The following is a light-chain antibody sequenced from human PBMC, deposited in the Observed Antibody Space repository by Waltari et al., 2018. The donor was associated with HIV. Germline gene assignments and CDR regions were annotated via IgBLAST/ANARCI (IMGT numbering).Light chain of an antibody. CDR1: QSVSSN. Sequence: ETVMTQSPATLSVSPGERATLSCRASQSVSSNLAWYQQKPGQAPRLRIYGASTRATGIPARFSGSGSGTEFALTISSLQSEDFAVYYCQQYNNWPFTFGPGTKVDIK. J-gene: IGKJ3*01. CDR3: QQYNNWPFT. V-gene: IGKV3-15*01. CDR2: GAS.